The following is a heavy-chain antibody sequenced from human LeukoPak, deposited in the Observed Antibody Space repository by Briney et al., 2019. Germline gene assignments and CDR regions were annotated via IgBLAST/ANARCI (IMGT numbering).Heavy chain of an antibody. CDR2: INHSGST. Sequence: SETLSLTCAVYGGSFSGYYWSWIRQPPGKGLEWIGEINHSGSTNYNPSLKSRVTISVDTSENQFSLKLSSVTAADTAVYYCARLYDSSGYYRDWGQGTLVTVSS. CDR1: GGSFSGYY. D-gene: IGHD3-22*01. CDR3: ARLYDSSGYYRD. V-gene: IGHV4-34*01. J-gene: IGHJ4*02.